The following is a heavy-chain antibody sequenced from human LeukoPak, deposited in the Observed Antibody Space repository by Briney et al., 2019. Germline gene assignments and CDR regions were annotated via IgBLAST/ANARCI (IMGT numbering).Heavy chain of an antibody. CDR3: AKHILNYDFWSGYPYFDY. V-gene: IGHV3-23*01. Sequence: GGSLRLSCAASGFTFSSYAMSWVRQAPGKGLEWVSAISASGGSTNYADSVKGRFTISRDNSKNTLYLQMNSLRAEDTAVYYCAKHILNYDFWSGYPYFDYWGQGTLVTVSS. CDR2: ISASGGST. D-gene: IGHD3-3*01. CDR1: GFTFSSYA. J-gene: IGHJ4*02.